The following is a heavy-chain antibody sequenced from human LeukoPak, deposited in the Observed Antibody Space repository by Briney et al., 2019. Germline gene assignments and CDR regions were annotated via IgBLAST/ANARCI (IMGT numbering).Heavy chain of an antibody. CDR1: GGSISSSSYY. CDR2: IYYSGST. J-gene: IGHJ4*02. V-gene: IGHV4-39*01. CDR3: ARHGSIATGAFTH. Sequence: ASETLSLTCTVSGGSISSSSYYWGWIRQPPGKGLEWIGSIYYSGSTYYNPFLKSRVTISVDTSKNQFSLKLGSVTAADTAVYYCARHGSIATGAFTHWGQGTLVTVSS. D-gene: IGHD6-13*01.